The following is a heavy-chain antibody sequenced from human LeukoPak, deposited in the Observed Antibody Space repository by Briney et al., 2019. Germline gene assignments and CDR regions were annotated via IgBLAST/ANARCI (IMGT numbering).Heavy chain of an antibody. Sequence: PGGSLRLSRAASGFSFTNYWMSWVRQAPGKGLEWVANVKEDGTTKQYVDSVKGRFTISRDNAKNSLYLQMDSLRAEDTAVYYCVSQEVVPHWGQGTLVSVSS. J-gene: IGHJ4*02. V-gene: IGHV3-7*01. D-gene: IGHD2-15*01. CDR1: GFSFTNYW. CDR3: VSQEVVPH. CDR2: VKEDGTTK.